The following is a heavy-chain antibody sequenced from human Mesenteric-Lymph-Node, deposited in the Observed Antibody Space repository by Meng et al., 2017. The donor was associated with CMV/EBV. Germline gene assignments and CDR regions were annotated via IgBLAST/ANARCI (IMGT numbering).Heavy chain of an antibody. J-gene: IGHJ4*02. V-gene: IGHV1-69*05. CDR3: NYYDSSGYYYYFDY. D-gene: IGHD3-22*01. CDR1: GGTFSSYA. Sequence: SVKVSCKASGGTFSSYAISWVRQAPGQGLEWMGGIIPIFGTANYAQKFQGRVTITTDESTSTAYMELSSLRSEDTAVYYCNYYDSSGYYYYFDYWGQGTLVTVSS. CDR2: IIPIFGTA.